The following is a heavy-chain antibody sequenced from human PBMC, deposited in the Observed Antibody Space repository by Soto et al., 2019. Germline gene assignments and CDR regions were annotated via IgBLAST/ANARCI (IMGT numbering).Heavy chain of an antibody. CDR2: INVGRGNT. V-gene: IGHV1-3*01. Sequence: ASVKVSCKTSGYTFTIYAMHWVRQAPGQRPEWMGWINVGRGNTKYSQSFQGRVTITADTSASTTYMDSLRAEDTAVYYCAKDRNYPRDQFHYWGQGTLVTVSS. CDR3: AKDRNYPRDQFHY. CDR1: GYTFTIYA. J-gene: IGHJ4*02. D-gene: IGHD1-7*01.